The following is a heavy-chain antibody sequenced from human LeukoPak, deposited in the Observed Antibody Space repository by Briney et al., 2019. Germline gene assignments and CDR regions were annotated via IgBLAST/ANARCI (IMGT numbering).Heavy chain of an antibody. D-gene: IGHD5-24*01. CDR3: AGTEMAKTAAFDI. Sequence: GGSLRLSCAASGFTFSSYSMNWLRQAPGKGREWISSISISSSYIYYADSVKGRFTISRDHAKNSMYLQMNSLRAEDTAVYYCAGTEMAKTAAFDIWGQGTMVTVSS. J-gene: IGHJ3*02. CDR1: GFTFSSYS. V-gene: IGHV3-21*01. CDR2: ISISSSYI.